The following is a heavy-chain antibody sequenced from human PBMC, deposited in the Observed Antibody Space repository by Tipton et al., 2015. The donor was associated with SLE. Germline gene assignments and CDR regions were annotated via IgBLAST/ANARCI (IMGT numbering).Heavy chain of an antibody. CDR2: IYPGDSDT. D-gene: IGHD4/OR15-4a*01. V-gene: IGHV5-51*03. J-gene: IGHJ6*02. CDR1: GYSFTSYW. Sequence: VQLVQSGAEVKKPGESLKISCKGSGYSFTSYWIGWVRQMPGEGLEWMGIIYPGDSDTRYSPSFQGQVTISADKSISTAYLQWSCLKASDTAMYYWARRSTISHFYYGMDAWGQCTTVTVS. CDR3: ARRSTISHFYYGMDA.